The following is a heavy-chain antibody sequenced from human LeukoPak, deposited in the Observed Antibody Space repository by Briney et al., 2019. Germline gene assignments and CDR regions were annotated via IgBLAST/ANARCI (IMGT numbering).Heavy chain of an antibody. Sequence: GASVKVSCKASGYTFTGYYIHWVRQAPGQGLEWMGWINPNSGATNYAQKFQGRVTVTRDTSINTAYMELSRLRSDDTAVYYCARASGDHRLDYWGQGILVTVSS. CDR1: GYTFTGYY. J-gene: IGHJ4*02. CDR2: INPNSGAT. CDR3: ARASGDHRLDY. D-gene: IGHD3-10*01. V-gene: IGHV1-2*02.